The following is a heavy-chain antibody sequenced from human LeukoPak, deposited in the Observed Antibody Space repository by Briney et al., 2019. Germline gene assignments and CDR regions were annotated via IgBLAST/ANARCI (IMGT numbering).Heavy chain of an antibody. V-gene: IGHV3-30*04. Sequence: GGSLRLSCAASEFTVSSNYMSWVRQAPGKGLEWVAVISYDGSDKYYADSVKGRFTISRDNSKNTLYLQMNSLRVEDAAVYYCARPYSSGWYGDFDYWGQGTLVTVSS. J-gene: IGHJ4*02. D-gene: IGHD6-19*01. CDR1: EFTVSSNY. CDR3: ARPYSSGWYGDFDY. CDR2: ISYDGSDK.